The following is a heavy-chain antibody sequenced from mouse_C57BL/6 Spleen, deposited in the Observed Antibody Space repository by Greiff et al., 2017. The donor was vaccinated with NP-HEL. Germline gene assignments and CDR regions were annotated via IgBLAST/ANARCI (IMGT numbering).Heavy chain of an antibody. V-gene: IGHV1-80*01. J-gene: IGHJ2*01. CDR2: IYPGDGDT. Sequence: QVQLQQSGAELVKPGASVKISCKASGYAFSSYWMNWVKQRPGKGLEWIGQIYPGDGDTNYNGKFKGKATLTADKSSSTAYMQLSSLTSEDSAVYFCARSGYDYDDGDLNWGQGTTLTVSS. CDR1: GYAFSSYW. CDR3: ARSGYDYDDGDLN. D-gene: IGHD2-4*01.